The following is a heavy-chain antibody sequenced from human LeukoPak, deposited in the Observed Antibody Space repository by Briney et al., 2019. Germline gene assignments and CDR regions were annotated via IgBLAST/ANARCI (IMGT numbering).Heavy chain of an antibody. Sequence: GASVKVSCKASGYTFTGYYMHWARQAPGQGLEWMGWINPNSGGTNYAQKFQGRVTMTRDTSISTAYMELSRLRSDDTAVYYCARDRVGCSGGSCEYNWFDPWGQGTLVTVSS. CDR1: GYTFTGYY. CDR2: INPNSGGT. V-gene: IGHV1-2*02. D-gene: IGHD2-15*01. J-gene: IGHJ5*02. CDR3: ARDRVGCSGGSCEYNWFDP.